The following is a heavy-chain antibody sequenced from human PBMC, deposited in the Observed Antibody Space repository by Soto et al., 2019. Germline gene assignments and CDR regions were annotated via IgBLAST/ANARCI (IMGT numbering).Heavy chain of an antibody. J-gene: IGHJ4*02. Sequence: SETLSLTCTVSGGSFSSSSYYWGWIRQPPGKGLEWIGSIYYSGSTYYNPSLKSRVTISVDTSKHQFSLKLSSVTAADTAVYYCARLGYDSRGVYWGKGTLVTVSA. CDR3: ARLGYDSRGVY. V-gene: IGHV4-39*01. CDR1: GGSFSSSSYY. D-gene: IGHD3-22*01. CDR2: IYYSGST.